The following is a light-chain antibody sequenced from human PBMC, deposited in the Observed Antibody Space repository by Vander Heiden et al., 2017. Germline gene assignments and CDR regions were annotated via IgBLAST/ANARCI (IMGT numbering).Light chain of an antibody. J-gene: IGKJ2*01. Sequence: DMQMTQSPSSLSASVGDRVTITCQASQDIRKNLNWYQQKPGKGPKLLIYDASNLEKGVPSRCSGSGSGTDFTFTISSLQPEDFATYYCQQEDNVLITFGQGTKMEIK. CDR2: DAS. CDR1: QDIRKN. V-gene: IGKV1-33*01. CDR3: QQEDNVLIT.